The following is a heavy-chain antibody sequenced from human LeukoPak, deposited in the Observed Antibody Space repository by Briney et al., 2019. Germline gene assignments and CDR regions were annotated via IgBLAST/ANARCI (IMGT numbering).Heavy chain of an antibody. CDR2: IKQDGSEK. V-gene: IGHV3-7*04. CDR3: ARVALAATGAYHI. CDR1: VFTFTIYW. Sequence: PGGSLRLSCAASVFTFTIYWIRCARQAPGKGLEWVASIKQDGSEKNYVDSVKGRITTAKDNAKNSLYLQMNSLRAEDTAVYYCARVALAATGAYHIWGLGTMVTVSS. J-gene: IGHJ3*02. D-gene: IGHD6-19*01.